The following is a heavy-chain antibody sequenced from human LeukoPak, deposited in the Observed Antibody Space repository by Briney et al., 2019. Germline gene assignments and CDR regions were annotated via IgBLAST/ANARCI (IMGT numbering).Heavy chain of an antibody. CDR1: GFTFSSYS. CDR2: ISSSSSSTI. CDR3: ARDRCSSTSCGFDY. Sequence: AGGSLRLSCAASGFTFSSYSMNWVRQAPGKGLEWVSYISSSSSSTIYYADSVKGRFTISRDNAKNSLYLQMNSLRAEDTAVYYCARDRCSSTSCGFDYWGQGTLVTVSS. V-gene: IGHV3-48*01. D-gene: IGHD2-2*01. J-gene: IGHJ4*02.